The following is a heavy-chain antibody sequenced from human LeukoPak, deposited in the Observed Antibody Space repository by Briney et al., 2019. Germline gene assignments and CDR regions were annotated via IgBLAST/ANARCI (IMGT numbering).Heavy chain of an antibody. CDR1: GGTFSSYA. V-gene: IGHV1-69*01. J-gene: IGHJ4*02. D-gene: IGHD3-22*01. CDR3: ARATFNYDSSGSNFDY. Sequence: SVKVSCKASGGTFSSYAISWVRQAHGQGLEWMGGIIPIFGTANYAQKFQGRVTITADESTSTAYMELSSLRSEDTAVYYCARATFNYDSSGSNFDYWGQGTLVTVSS. CDR2: IIPIFGTA.